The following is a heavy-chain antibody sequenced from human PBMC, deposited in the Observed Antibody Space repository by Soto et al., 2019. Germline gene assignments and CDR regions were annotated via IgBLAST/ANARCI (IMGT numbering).Heavy chain of an antibody. CDR2: ISYDGSNK. J-gene: IGHJ5*02. CDR1: GFTFSSYG. CDR3: AKESYRWDYDSVSWSDP. V-gene: IGHV3-30*18. Sequence: QVQLVESGGGVVQPGRSLRLSCAASGFTFSSYGMHWVRQAPGKGLEWVAVISYDGSNKYYADSVKGRFTISRDNSKNTMYLQMNSRRAEDTVLYYCAKESYRWDYDSVSWSDPGGQGPLVPVPS. D-gene: IGHD3-22*01.